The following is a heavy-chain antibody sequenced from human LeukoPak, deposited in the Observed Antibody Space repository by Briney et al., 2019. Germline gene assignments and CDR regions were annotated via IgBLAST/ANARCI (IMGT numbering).Heavy chain of an antibody. V-gene: IGHV3-21*01. CDR1: GFTFTSYS. CDR3: ARGGSGWYIDY. J-gene: IGHJ4*02. D-gene: IGHD6-19*01. CDR2: ISSSSSYK. Sequence: KPGGSLRLSCAVSGFTFTSYSMNWVRQAPGKGLEWVSSISSSSSYKYYADSVKRRFTISRDNAKNSLYLQMNSLRAEDTAVYYCARGGSGWYIDYWGQGTLVTVSS.